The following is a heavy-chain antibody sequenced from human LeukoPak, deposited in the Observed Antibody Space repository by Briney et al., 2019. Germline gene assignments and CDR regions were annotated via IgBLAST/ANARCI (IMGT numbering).Heavy chain of an antibody. D-gene: IGHD6-13*01. CDR3: ARRGSSSWYSFSFDY. V-gene: IGHV1-2*02. CDR1: GYTFTGYY. Sequence: GASVKVSCKASGYTFTGYYMHWVRQAPGQGLEWMGWINPNSGGTNYAQKFQGRVTITRNTSISTAYMELSSLRSEDTAVYYCARRGSSSWYSFSFDYWGQGTLVTVSS. CDR2: INPNSGGT. J-gene: IGHJ4*02.